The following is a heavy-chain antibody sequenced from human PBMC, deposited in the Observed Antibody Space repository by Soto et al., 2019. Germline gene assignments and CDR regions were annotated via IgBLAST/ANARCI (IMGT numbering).Heavy chain of an antibody. J-gene: IGHJ6*02. V-gene: IGHV3-53*01. D-gene: IGHD6-6*01. CDR2: IYSGGST. CDR3: GYSSSSGAGYYYGMDV. CDR1: GFTVSSNY. Sequence: SLRLSCAASGFTVSSNYMSWVRQAPGKGLEWVSVIYSGGSTYYADSVKGRFTISRDNSKNTLYLQMNSLRAEDTAVYYCGYSSSSGAGYYYGMDVWGQGTTVTVSS.